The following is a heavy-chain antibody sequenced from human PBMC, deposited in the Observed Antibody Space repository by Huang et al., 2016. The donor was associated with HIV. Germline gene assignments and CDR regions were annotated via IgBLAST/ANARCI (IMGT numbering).Heavy chain of an antibody. J-gene: IGHJ4*02. CDR1: GFSLTSSGVA. Sequence: QITLKESGPTLVKPTQTLTLTCTFSGFSLTSSGVAVGGIRQPPGKALEWLGLIYWDNEERCSPSLKTRRTITKDTPKNEVVLTMTNMDPVDTATYYCVHRLRYGKWYVDYWGQGVLVTVSS. D-gene: IGHD6-13*01. CDR3: VHRLRYGKWYVDY. CDR2: IYWDNEE. V-gene: IGHV2-5*02.